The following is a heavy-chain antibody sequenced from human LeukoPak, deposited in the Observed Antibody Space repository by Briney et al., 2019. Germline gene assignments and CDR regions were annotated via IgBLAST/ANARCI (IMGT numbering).Heavy chain of an antibody. CDR1: VSTFTIYY. D-gene: IGHD1-14*01. Sequence: ASVTLSFKSSVSTFTIYYMHWVRQSPGQGLGWMGWINPNSGGPNYAQKFQGRVHMPRHTSISTAYMELPRLGSHDTAVYYCARDNGHHRFDYWREGTLVSVRS. V-gene: IGHV1-2*02. CDR3: ARDNGHHRFDY. J-gene: IGHJ4*02. CDR2: INPNSGGP.